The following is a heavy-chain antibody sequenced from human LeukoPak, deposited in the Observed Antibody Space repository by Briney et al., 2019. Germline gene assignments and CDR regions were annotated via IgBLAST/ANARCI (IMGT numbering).Heavy chain of an antibody. D-gene: IGHD2-8*01. CDR1: GGSFSGYY. CDR3: ASAWSLDY. J-gene: IGHJ4*02. Sequence: SETLSLTCAVYGGSFSGYYWSWIRQPPGKGLEWIGEINHSGSTNYTPFLKCRVTISVDTSKNQFSLKLSSLTAADTAVYYCASAWSLDYWGQGTLVTVSS. V-gene: IGHV4-34*01. CDR2: INHSGST.